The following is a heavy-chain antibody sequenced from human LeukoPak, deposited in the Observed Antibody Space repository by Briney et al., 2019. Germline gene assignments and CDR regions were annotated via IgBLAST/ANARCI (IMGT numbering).Heavy chain of an antibody. J-gene: IGHJ4*02. CDR3: AKIGYCRTTTCSGAFDY. D-gene: IGHD2-2*03. CDR2: IYYSGSI. CDR1: GYSISSSTW. Sequence: PSETLSLTCAVAGYSISSSTWWGWIRQPPGKGLEWIGYIYYSGSIYYNPSLKSRVTMSVDTSQNQFSLKLRSVTAVDTAVYYCAKIGYCRTTTCSGAFDYWGQGTLVTVSS. V-gene: IGHV4-28*05.